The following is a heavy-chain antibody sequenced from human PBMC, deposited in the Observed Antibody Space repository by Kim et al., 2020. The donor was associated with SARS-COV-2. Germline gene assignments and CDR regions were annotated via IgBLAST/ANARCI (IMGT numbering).Heavy chain of an antibody. V-gene: IGHV3-30*04. CDR3: ARPMGASYRGYFDY. D-gene: IGHD1-26*01. CDR1: GFTFSSYA. CDR2: ISYDGSNK. Sequence: GGSLRLSCAASGFTFSSYAMHWVRQAPGKGLEWVAVISYDGSNKYYADSVKGRFTISRDNSKNTLYLQMNSLRAEDTAVYYCARPMGASYRGYFDYWGRG. J-gene: IGHJ4*02.